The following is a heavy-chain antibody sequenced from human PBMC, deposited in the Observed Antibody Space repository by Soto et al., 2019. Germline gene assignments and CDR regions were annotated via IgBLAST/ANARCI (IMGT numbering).Heavy chain of an antibody. CDR3: AKDKCISTSCYRLYNWFDP. CDR2: ISYGGSNK. Sequence: QVQLVESGGGVVQPGRSLRLSCAASGFTFSSYGMHWVRQAPGTGLEWVAVISYGGSNKYYADSVKGRFTIARDNSKNQLYLQMNSRRAEDTAVYYCAKDKCISTSCYRLYNWFDPWGKGTLVTVSS. D-gene: IGHD2-2*01. J-gene: IGHJ5*02. CDR1: GFTFSSYG. V-gene: IGHV3-30*18.